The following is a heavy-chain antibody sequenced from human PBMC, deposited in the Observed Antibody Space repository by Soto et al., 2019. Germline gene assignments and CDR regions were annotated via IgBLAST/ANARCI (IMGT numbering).Heavy chain of an antibody. CDR3: ARFPPRHWVDY. D-gene: IGHD3-16*01. Sequence: SETLSLTCTFSVISISSSGYYCGWIRQPPGRGLEWIGSLYYNVGTYYNPSLKSRVTISADTSANQFSLMVNSVTAADTAIYYCARFPPRHWVDYLGQGTLVTVSS. CDR2: LYYNVGT. V-gene: IGHV4-39*01. CDR1: VISISSSGYY. J-gene: IGHJ4*02.